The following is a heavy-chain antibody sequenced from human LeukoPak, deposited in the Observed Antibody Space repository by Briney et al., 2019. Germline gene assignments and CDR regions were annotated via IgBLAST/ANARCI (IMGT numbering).Heavy chain of an antibody. CDR2: IRYDGSNK. CDR1: GFTFSSYG. D-gene: IGHD1-26*01. V-gene: IGHV3-30*02. J-gene: IGHJ4*02. CDR3: AKDPPFRMYSGRLDY. Sequence: GGSLRLSCAASGFTFSSYGMHWVRQAPGKGLEWVAFIRYDGSNKYYADSVKGRFTISRDNSKNTLYLQMNSLRAEDTAVYYCAKDPPFRMYSGRLDYWGQGTLVTVSS.